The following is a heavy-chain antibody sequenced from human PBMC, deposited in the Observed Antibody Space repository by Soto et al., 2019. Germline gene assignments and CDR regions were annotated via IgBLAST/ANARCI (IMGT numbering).Heavy chain of an antibody. CDR3: ARGRQWPPTPHLDP. CDR1: GYTFTSYG. Sequence: ASVKVSCKASGYTFTSYGISWVRQAPGQGLEWMGWISAYTGNTNYAQKLQDRVNMTTDTSTSTAYMELRSLRSDDTAVYYCARGRQWPPTPHLDPWGEGSPGTVSS. V-gene: IGHV1-18*01. CDR2: ISAYTGNT. J-gene: IGHJ5*02. D-gene: IGHD6-19*01.